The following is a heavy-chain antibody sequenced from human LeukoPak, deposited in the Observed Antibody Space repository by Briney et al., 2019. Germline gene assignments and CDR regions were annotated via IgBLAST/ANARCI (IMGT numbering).Heavy chain of an antibody. CDR1: GFSLSGYW. V-gene: IGHV3-74*01. J-gene: IGHJ6*02. CDR2: NNGDGSTT. CDR3: AKAYGSYYYYGMDV. D-gene: IGHD3-10*01. Sequence: GGSLRLSCVASGFSLSGYWMYWVRQAPGKGLMYISRNNGDGSTTNYADVVKGRFTMSRDNVKNTLYLQMNSLRAEDTALYYCAKAYGSYYYYGMDVWGQGTTVTVSS.